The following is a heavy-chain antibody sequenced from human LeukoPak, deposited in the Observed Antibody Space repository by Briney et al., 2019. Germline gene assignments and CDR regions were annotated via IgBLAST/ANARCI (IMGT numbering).Heavy chain of an antibody. CDR3: ARAGYDYGDPGEVLLDY. CDR2: ISSSSSYI. V-gene: IGHV3-21*01. CDR1: GFTFSSYS. D-gene: IGHD4-17*01. J-gene: IGHJ4*02. Sequence: PGGSLRLSCAASGFTFSSYSMNWVRQAPGKGLEWVSSISSSSSYIYHADSVKGRFTISRDNAKNSLYLQMNSLRAEDTAVYYCARAGYDYGDPGEVLLDYWGQGTLVTVSS.